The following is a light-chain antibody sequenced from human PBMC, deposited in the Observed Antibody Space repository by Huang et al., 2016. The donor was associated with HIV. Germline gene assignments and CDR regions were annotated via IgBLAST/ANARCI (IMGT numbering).Light chain of an antibody. V-gene: IGKV1-6*01. CDR2: GAS. J-gene: IGKJ1*01. CDR1: QGITDD. Sequence: AIQMTQSPSSLSASVGDRVTITCRASQGITDDLAWYQQKPGKAPQLLISGASALRGEVPSRFSGSGSGTDFTLTISSLQPEDYATYYCLQDHNYPRAVGQGTKEEI. CDR3: LQDHNYPRA.